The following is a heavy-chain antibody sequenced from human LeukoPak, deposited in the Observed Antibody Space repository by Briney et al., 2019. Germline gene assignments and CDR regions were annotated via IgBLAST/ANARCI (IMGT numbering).Heavy chain of an antibody. Sequence: ASVKVSCKASGNTFTSFGITWIRQAPGQGLEWMGWISAYNGDASYSQKVQGRVTMTRDTSTSTVYMELSSLRSEDTAVYYCARGGVYHVFTIFGVAQKGAFDIWGQGTMVTVSS. CDR3: ARGGVYHVFTIFGVAQKGAFDI. CDR1: GNTFTSFG. J-gene: IGHJ3*02. CDR2: ISAYNGDA. V-gene: IGHV1-18*01. D-gene: IGHD3-3*01.